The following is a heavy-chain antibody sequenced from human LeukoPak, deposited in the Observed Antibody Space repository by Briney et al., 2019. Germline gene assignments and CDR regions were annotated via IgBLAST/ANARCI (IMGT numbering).Heavy chain of an antibody. J-gene: IGHJ3*02. D-gene: IGHD4-17*01. Sequence: ASVKVSCKASGYTFTSYGISWVRQAPGQGLEWMGRINPNSGGTNYAQKFQGRVTMTRDTSISTAYMELSRLRSDDTAVYYCARPYGDSTDDAFDIWGQGTMVTVSS. CDR2: INPNSGGT. CDR3: ARPYGDSTDDAFDI. CDR1: GYTFTSYG. V-gene: IGHV1-2*06.